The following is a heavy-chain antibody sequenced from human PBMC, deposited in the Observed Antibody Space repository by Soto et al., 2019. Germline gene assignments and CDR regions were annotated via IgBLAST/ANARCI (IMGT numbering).Heavy chain of an antibody. Sequence: EVQLLESGGGLVQPGGSLRLSCAASGFTFSSYAMSWVRQAPGKGLEWVSAISGSGGSTYYADSVKGRFTISRDNSKNTLYLQMNSLRADDTAVYYCANGMHSSSWYGLRYYYYYGMDVWGQGTTVPVSS. D-gene: IGHD6-13*01. CDR2: ISGSGGST. V-gene: IGHV3-23*01. J-gene: IGHJ6*02. CDR1: GFTFSSYA. CDR3: ANGMHSSSWYGLRYYYYYGMDV.